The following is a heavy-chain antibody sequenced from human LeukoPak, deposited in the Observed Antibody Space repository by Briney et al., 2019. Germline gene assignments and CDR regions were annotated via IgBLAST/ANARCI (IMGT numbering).Heavy chain of an antibody. CDR2: ISSSSSTI. CDR3: ARGVVGAPVF. J-gene: IGHJ4*02. V-gene: IGHV3-48*04. CDR1: GFTFSSYS. D-gene: IGHD1-26*01. Sequence: GGSLRLSCAASGFTFSSYSMNWVRQAPGKRLEWVSYISSSSSTIYYADSVKGRFTISRDNAKNSLYLQMNSLRAEDTAVYYCARGVVGAPVFWGQGTLVTVSS.